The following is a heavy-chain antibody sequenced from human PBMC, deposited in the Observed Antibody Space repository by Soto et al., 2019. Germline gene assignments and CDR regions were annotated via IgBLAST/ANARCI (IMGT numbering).Heavy chain of an antibody. V-gene: IGHV1-46*04. J-gene: IGHJ4*02. Sequence: QVQLVQSGAEVKKPGASVKVSCKTSGYTFTWYYIHWARQAPGQGLEWMGMINPSGGRTTHAERLQGRVTLTSDTSTSTVYMELSRLRSEDTAIYYCARVRYDRSGDYDYWGQGTLVTVSS. D-gene: IGHD3-22*01. CDR1: GYTFTWYY. CDR2: INPSGGRT. CDR3: ARVRYDRSGDYDY.